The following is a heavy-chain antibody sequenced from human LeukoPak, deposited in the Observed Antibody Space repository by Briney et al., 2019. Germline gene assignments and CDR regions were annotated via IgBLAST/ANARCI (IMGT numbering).Heavy chain of an antibody. V-gene: IGHV1-58*02. CDR3: AAATEWYSGSSRAFDI. D-gene: IGHD1-26*01. Sequence: SVKVSCKASGFTFTSSAMQWVRQARGQRLEWIGWIVVGSGNTNYAQKFQERVTITRDMSTSTAYMELSSLRSEDTAVYYCAAATEWYSGSSRAFDIWGQGTMVTVSS. CDR1: GFTFTSSA. J-gene: IGHJ3*02. CDR2: IVVGSGNT.